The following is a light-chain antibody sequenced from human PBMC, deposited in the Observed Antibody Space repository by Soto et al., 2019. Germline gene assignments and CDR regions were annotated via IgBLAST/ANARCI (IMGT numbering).Light chain of an antibody. CDR1: QSVSSS. CDR3: QQYGSSPPLT. CDR2: GAS. V-gene: IGKV3-20*01. J-gene: IGKJ4*01. Sequence: EIVLTQSPGTLSLSPGERATLSCRASQSVSSSLAWYQQKPGQAPRLLIYGASSRATGIPDKFSGSGSGTDFTLAISRLEPEDFAVYYCQQYGSSPPLTFGGGTKVESK.